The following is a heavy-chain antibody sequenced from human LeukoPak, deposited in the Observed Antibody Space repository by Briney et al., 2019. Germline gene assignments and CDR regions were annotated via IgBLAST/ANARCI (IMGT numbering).Heavy chain of an antibody. J-gene: IGHJ4*02. V-gene: IGHV4-4*02. D-gene: IGHD6-13*01. CDR2: IHHSGNS. CDR3: AIQMGYRCDY. Sequence: PSETLSLTCAVSGDSIISGNWWSWVRQPPGKGLEWIAEIHHSGNSHQIPSLKSRVTISVDKSKNQISLKLNSVTAADTAVYYCAIQMGYRCDYWGQGTLVTVSS. CDR1: GDSIISGNW.